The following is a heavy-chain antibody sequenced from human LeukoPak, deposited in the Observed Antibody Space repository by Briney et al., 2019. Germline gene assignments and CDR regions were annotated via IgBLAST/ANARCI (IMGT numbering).Heavy chain of an antibody. CDR3: AKELTVYGSGSYYNSFDY. Sequence: PGGSLRLSCAASGFTFSSYSMHWVRQAPGKGLEWVAVISYDGSNKYYADSVKGRFTISRDNSKNTLYLQRNSLRAEDTAAYYCAKELTVYGSGSYYNSFDYWGQGTLVTVSS. D-gene: IGHD3-10*01. CDR2: ISYDGSNK. CDR1: GFTFSSYS. V-gene: IGHV3-30*18. J-gene: IGHJ4*02.